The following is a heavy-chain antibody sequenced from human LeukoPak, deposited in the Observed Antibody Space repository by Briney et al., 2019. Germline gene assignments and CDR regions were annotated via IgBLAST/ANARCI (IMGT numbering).Heavy chain of an antibody. J-gene: IGHJ4*02. Sequence: GGSLRLSCAASGFTFSSYAMSWARQAPGKGLEWVSAISGSGGSTYYADSVKGRFTISRDNSKNTLYLQMNSLRAEDTAVYYCAKVLVSSFYFDYWGQGTLVTVSS. CDR1: GFTFSSYA. D-gene: IGHD6-13*01. CDR2: ISGSGGST. CDR3: AKVLVSSFYFDY. V-gene: IGHV3-23*01.